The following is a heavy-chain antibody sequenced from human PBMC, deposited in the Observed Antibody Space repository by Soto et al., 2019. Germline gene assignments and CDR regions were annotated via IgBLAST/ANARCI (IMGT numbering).Heavy chain of an antibody. V-gene: IGHV4-4*02. Sequence: QVQLQESGPGLVKPSGTLSLTCAVSGGPISSNNWWSWVRQPPGKGLEWIGGIYHRGRTYYSPSLMSRVTIAVDKSKDQFSLKLSSVTAADTAVYYCARGGEYYDFLTGRSSHYLDSWGQGSLVTVSS. CDR1: GGPISSNNW. CDR2: IYHRGRT. D-gene: IGHD3-9*01. CDR3: ARGGEYYDFLTGRSSHYLDS. J-gene: IGHJ4*02.